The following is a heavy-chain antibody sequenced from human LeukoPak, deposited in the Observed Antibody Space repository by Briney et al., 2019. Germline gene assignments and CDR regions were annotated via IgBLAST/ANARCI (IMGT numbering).Heavy chain of an antibody. CDR3: TKGAIALVRGVFDY. CDR2: IDWNSGGV. V-gene: IGHV3-9*01. D-gene: IGHD3-10*01. J-gene: IGHJ4*02. Sequence: GGSLRLSCAASGFTFDEYAKHWVRQLPGKGLEWVSGIDWNSGGVAYADSVKGRFTISRDNAKNSLYLQMNSLRAEDTALYYCTKGAIALVRGVFDYWGQGTLVTVSS. CDR1: GFTFDEYA.